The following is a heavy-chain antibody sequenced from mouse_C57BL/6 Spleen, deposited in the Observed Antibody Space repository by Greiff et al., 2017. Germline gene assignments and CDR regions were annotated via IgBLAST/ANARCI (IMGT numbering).Heavy chain of an antibody. V-gene: IGHV1-85*01. CDR1: GYTFTSYD. J-gene: IGHJ2*01. CDR3: ARKDYSNSFDD. Sequence: VKLLESGPELVKPGASVKLSCKASGYTFTSYDINWVKQRPGQGLGWIGWIYPRDGSTKYNEKFKGKATLTVETSSSTAYMELHSLTSEDSAVYFCARKDYSNSFDDWGQGTTLTVSS. CDR2: IYPRDGST. D-gene: IGHD2-5*01.